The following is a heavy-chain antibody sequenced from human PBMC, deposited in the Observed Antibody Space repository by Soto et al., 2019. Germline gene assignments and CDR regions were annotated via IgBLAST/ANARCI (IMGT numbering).Heavy chain of an antibody. CDR1: GGSISSYY. J-gene: IGHJ5*02. CDR2: IYYGGSI. D-gene: IGHD3-22*01. Sequence: SETLSLTCTVSGGSISSYYWSWIRQSPGKGLEWIGYIYYGGSINYNPSLKSRVIISVDTSKNQFFLRLSSVTTADTAVYYCARPYYDTTGYGLDPWGQGTLVTVSS. V-gene: IGHV4-59*01. CDR3: ARPYYDTTGYGLDP.